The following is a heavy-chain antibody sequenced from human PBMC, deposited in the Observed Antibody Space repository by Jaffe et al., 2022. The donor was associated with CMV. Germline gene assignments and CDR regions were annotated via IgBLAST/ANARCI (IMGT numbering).Heavy chain of an antibody. CDR3: ISGPLLSPVITGY. CDR2: IKSKTDGGTT. V-gene: IGHV3-15*01. Sequence: EVQLVESGGGLVKPGGSLRLSCAASGFTFSNAWMSWVRQAPGKGLEWVGRIKSKTDGGTTDYAAPVKGRFTISRDDSKNTLYLQMNSLKTEDTAVYYCISGPLLSPVITGYWGQGTLVTVSS. CDR1: GFTFSNAW. J-gene: IGHJ4*02. D-gene: IGHD2-21*01.